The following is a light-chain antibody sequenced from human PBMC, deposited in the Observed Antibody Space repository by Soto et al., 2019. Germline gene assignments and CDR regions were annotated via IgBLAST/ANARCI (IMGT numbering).Light chain of an antibody. CDR1: QSVSSSY. J-gene: IGKJ1*01. Sequence: VLPPSPGTLSLSPGERANLSCRPSQSVSSSYLVWYQPKPGQAPRLPIYGASSRATRIPERFKGSGSGTDSPLTIAGFRPIDFPVYSCKRKGISPKTFGQGTKVDI. CDR3: KRKGISPKT. CDR2: GAS. V-gene: IGKV3-20*01.